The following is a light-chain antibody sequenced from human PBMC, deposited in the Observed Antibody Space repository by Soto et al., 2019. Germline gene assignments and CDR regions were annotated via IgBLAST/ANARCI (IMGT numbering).Light chain of an antibody. Sequence: QNNQTHSHPSWSVRGKVTINCRASQTISSWLAWYQQKPGKAPKRLIYAASSLQSGVPSRFSGSGSGTEFTLTISSLQPEDFATYYCLQHNSYPITFGQGTRLEIK. CDR3: LQHNSYPIT. CDR1: QTISSW. J-gene: IGKJ5*01. CDR2: AAS. V-gene: IGKV1-17*01.